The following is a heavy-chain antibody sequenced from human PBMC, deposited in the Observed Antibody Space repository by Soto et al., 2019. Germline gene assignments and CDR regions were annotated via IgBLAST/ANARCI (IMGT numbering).Heavy chain of an antibody. Sequence: QVQLVQSGAEVKKPGASVKVSCKASGYTFTSYGISWVRQAPGQGLEWMGWISAYNDNTNYAQKLQGRVTMTTDTSTSTAYMELRSLRSDDTAVSYCARPIYDMLTGYYNWFDPGGQGTLVTVSS. V-gene: IGHV1-18*01. CDR2: ISAYNDNT. CDR1: GYTFTSYG. D-gene: IGHD3-9*01. CDR3: ARPIYDMLTGYYNWFDP. J-gene: IGHJ5*02.